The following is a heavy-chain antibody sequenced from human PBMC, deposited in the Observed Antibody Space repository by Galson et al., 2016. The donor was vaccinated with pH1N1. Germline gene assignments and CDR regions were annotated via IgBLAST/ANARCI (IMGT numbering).Heavy chain of an antibody. CDR3: ARDRFGWAFDV. CDR2: ISGSDTTI. CDR1: GFPFSHYY. Sequence: SLRLSFAASGFPFSHYYMGWIRQAPGKGLEWISYISGSDTTIYYADSVRGRFTISRDNAQNSLYLHMNSLRAEDTAVYYCARDRFGWAFDVRGQGTMVTVS. V-gene: IGHV3-11*01. J-gene: IGHJ3*01. D-gene: IGHD3-10*01.